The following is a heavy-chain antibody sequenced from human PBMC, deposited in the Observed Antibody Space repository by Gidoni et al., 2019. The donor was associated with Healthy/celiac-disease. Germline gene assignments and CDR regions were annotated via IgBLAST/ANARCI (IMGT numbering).Heavy chain of an antibody. CDR2: INPSVGAT. V-gene: IGHV1-46*01. CDR1: GYTFTSYY. D-gene: IGHD1-1*01. Sequence: QVQLVQSGAEVKKPGASVQVSCKASGYTFTSYYMHWVRQAPGQGFEWMGRINPSVGATSYAKRFRAGVTLTGDTSRAPVTMRLSSRRSETTAVYYFAGGNRTPSSSTVMDFWGQGPTVTVSS. CDR3: AGGNRTPSSSTVMDF. J-gene: IGHJ6*02.